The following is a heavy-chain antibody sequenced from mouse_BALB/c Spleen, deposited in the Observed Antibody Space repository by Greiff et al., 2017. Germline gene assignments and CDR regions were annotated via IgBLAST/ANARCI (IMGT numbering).Heavy chain of an antibody. CDR3: AREGGLGYDS. V-gene: IGHV3-6*02. J-gene: IGHJ2*01. Sequence: EVQLQQSGPGLVKPSQSLSLTCSVTGYSITSGYYWNWIRQFPGNKLEWMGYISYDGSNNYNPSLKNRISITRDTSKNQFFLKLNSVTTEDTATYYCAREGGLGYDSWGQGTTLTVSS. CDR1: GYSITSGYY. CDR2: ISYDGSN. D-gene: IGHD2-2*01.